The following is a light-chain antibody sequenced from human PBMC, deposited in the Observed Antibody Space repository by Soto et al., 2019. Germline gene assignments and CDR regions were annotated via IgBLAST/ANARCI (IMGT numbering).Light chain of an antibody. V-gene: IGKV3-20*01. Sequence: EIVLTQSPGTLSLSPGERATLSCRASQSVSSSYLAWYQQKPGQAPRLLIYGASSRATGIPDRFSGSGSGTDFTLTISRLEPEDFAVYYCQQYGSYPLTFGVGTKVEIK. J-gene: IGKJ4*01. CDR1: QSVSSSY. CDR3: QQYGSYPLT. CDR2: GAS.